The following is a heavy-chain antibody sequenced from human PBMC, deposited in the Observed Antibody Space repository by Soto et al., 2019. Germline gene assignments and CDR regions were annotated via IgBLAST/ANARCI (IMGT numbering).Heavy chain of an antibody. CDR2: ISYDGSNK. J-gene: IGHJ4*02. V-gene: IGHV3-30*18. CDR3: AKDSYGSGSYPLDY. D-gene: IGHD3-10*01. Sequence: GGSLRLSCAASGFTFSSYAMSWVRPAPGKGLEWVAVISYDGSNKYYADSVKGRFTISRDNSKNTLYLQMNSLRAEDTAVYYCAKDSYGSGSYPLDYWGQGTLVTVSS. CDR1: GFTFSSYA.